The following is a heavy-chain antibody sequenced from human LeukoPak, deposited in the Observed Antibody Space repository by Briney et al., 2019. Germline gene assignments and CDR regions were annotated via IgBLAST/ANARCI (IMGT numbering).Heavy chain of an antibody. J-gene: IGHJ3*02. Sequence: GGSLRLSCPASGFTFGDYIMSWVRQAPGKGLEWVSSISSSSSYIYYADSVKGRFTISRDNAKNSLYLQMNSLRAEDTAVYYCARDGSSSWHDAFDIWGQGTMVTVSS. D-gene: IGHD6-13*01. V-gene: IGHV3-21*01. CDR1: GFTFGDYI. CDR3: ARDGSSSWHDAFDI. CDR2: ISSSSSYI.